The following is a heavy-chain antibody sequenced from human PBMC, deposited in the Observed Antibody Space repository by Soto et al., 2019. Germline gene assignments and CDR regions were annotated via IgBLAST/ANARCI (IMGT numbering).Heavy chain of an antibody. V-gene: IGHV1-69*13. CDR2: IIPIFGTA. J-gene: IGHJ3*02. D-gene: IGHD3-22*01. CDR1: GGTFSSYA. CDR3: ARDSPYYYDSSGPSDI. Sequence: VASVKVSCKASGGTFSSYAISWVRQAPGQGLEWMGGIIPIFGTANYAQKFQGRVTITADESTSTAYMELSSLRSEDTAVYYCARDSPYYYDSSGPSDIWGQGTMVTVSS.